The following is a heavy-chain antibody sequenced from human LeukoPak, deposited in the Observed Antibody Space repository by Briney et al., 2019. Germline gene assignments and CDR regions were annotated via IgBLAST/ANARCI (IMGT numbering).Heavy chain of an antibody. CDR3: ARGRVSSSTWYSTYYYFFYMDF. CDR1: DDSITMYY. CDR2: VDHTGST. J-gene: IGHJ6*03. D-gene: IGHD4-11*01. V-gene: IGHV4-59*01. Sequence: SETLSLTCTVSDDSITMYYWTWIRQPPGKGLEWIGYVDHTGSTKFNPSLNGRVSISRDTSNNFFSLRLRSVTAADTAVYLCARGRVSSSTWYSTYYYFFYMDFWGKGTTVTVSS.